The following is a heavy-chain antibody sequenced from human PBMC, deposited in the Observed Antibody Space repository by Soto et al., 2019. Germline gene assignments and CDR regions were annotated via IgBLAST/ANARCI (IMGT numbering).Heavy chain of an antibody. CDR3: AKDIRSGSIYYGMDV. CDR1: GFTFSSYG. D-gene: IGHD6-25*01. CDR2: ISYDGSNK. J-gene: IGHJ6*02. Sequence: PGGSLRLSCAASGFTFSSYGMHWVRQAPGKGLEWVAVISYDGSNKYYADSVKGRFTISRDNSKNSLYLQMNSLRTEDTALYYCAKDIRSGSIYYGMDVWGQGTTVTVSS. V-gene: IGHV3-30*18.